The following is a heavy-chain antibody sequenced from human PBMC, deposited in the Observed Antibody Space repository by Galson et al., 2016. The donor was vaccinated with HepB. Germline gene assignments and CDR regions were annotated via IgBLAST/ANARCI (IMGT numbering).Heavy chain of an antibody. Sequence: SLRLSCAASGFTFNQFAMSWFRQAPGKGLEWVSTISLLASTTYYADSVKGRFVISGDNSQSTLHLQTNSLRADDTAVYYCAKARRGIYGDDLVDYWGQGTLVTVAS. CDR2: ISLLASTT. D-gene: IGHD3/OR15-3a*01. CDR3: AKARRGIYGDDLVDY. CDR1: GFTFNQFA. V-gene: IGHV3-23*01. J-gene: IGHJ4*02.